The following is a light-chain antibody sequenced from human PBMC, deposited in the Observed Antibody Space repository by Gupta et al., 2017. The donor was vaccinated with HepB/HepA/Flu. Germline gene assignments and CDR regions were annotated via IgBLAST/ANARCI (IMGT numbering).Light chain of an antibody. Sequence: SALTQPRSVPGSPGQSVTISCTGTSSTIGDYNYVSWYQQHPGKSPKLMIFGVSKRPSGVPDRFSGSKYGNTATLTITGLQPGDEADYYCCSYAGCNGDVLFGGGTKLTVL. V-gene: IGLV2-11*01. J-gene: IGLJ2*01. CDR3: CSYAGCNGDVL. CDR1: SSTIGDYNY. CDR2: GVS.